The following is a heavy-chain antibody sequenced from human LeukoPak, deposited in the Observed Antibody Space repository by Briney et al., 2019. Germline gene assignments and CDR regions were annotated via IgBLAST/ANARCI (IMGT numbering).Heavy chain of an antibody. V-gene: IGHV3-30*14. CDR3: ARDLTAGTTFGGNPD. CDR2: ISYDGSNK. D-gene: IGHD3-10*02. J-gene: IGHJ4*02. Sequence: GGSLRLSCAASGFTFSSYAMHWVRQAPGKGLEWVAVISYDGSNKYYADSVKGRFTISRDNSKNTLYLQMNSLRAEDTAVYYCARDLTAGTTFGGNPDWGQGTLVTVSS. CDR1: GFTFSSYA.